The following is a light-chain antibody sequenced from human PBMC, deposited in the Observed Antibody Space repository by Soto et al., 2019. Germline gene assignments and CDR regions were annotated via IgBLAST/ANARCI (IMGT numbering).Light chain of an antibody. V-gene: IGKV3-15*01. Sequence: EIVMTQSPATLSVSPGERATLSCRASQSVSSNLTWYQHKPGQAPRLLIYGSSTRATGIPARFTGSGSGTECPLTISSLQSEDFAVYYCQQYYNWPLTFGGGTKVEIK. J-gene: IGKJ4*01. CDR1: QSVSSN. CDR3: QQYYNWPLT. CDR2: GSS.